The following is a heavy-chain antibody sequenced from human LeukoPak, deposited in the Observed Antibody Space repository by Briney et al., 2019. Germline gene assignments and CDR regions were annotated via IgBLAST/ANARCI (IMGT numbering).Heavy chain of an antibody. V-gene: IGHV3-43*02. Sequence: PGGSLRLSCAASGFTFGDYAMHWVRQAPGKGLEWVSLISGDGGSTYYADSVKGRFTISRDNSKNSLYLQINSLRTEDTALYCCAKGALYDSSGYYYPFDYWRQRTLVT. CDR2: ISGDGGST. J-gene: IGHJ4*02. CDR3: AKGALYDSSGYYYPFDY. D-gene: IGHD3-22*01. CDR1: GFTFGDYA.